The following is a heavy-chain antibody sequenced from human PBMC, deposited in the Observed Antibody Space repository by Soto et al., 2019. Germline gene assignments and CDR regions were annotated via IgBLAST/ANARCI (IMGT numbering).Heavy chain of an antibody. CDR2: ISSSAGNT. J-gene: IGHJ5*02. CDR3: AKVGAYSNSNRFDP. CDR1: GFTFSSYA. D-gene: IGHD6-13*01. Sequence: EEQLLESGGGLVQPGGSLRLSCAASGFTFSSYAMSWVRQAPGKGLEWVSGISSSAGNTYHADSVKGRFTISRDNSKNTLYLQMNSLRAEDTAVYYCAKVGAYSNSNRFDPWGQGTLVTVSS. V-gene: IGHV3-23*01.